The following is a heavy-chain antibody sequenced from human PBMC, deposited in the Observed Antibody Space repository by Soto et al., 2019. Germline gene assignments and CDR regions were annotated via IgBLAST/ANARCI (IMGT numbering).Heavy chain of an antibody. CDR2: IWYDGSNK. Sequence: QVQLVESGGGVVQPGRSLRLSCAASGFTFSSYGMHWVRQAPGKGLEWVAVIWYDGSNKYYADSVKGRFTISRDNSKNTLYLQMNSLRAEDTAVYYCAREDYGDYGNDVFDIWGQGTMVTVSS. D-gene: IGHD4-17*01. J-gene: IGHJ3*02. CDR3: AREDYGDYGNDVFDI. CDR1: GFTFSSYG. V-gene: IGHV3-33*01.